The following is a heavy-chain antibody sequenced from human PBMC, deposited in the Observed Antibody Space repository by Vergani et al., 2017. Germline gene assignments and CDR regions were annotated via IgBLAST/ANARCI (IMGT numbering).Heavy chain of an antibody. J-gene: IGHJ4*02. Sequence: QVQLQESGPGLVKPSETLSLTCTVSGGSISSYYWSWIRQPPGKGLEWIGYIYYSGSTNYNPALKSRVTLSVDTAKNHFSLRLSSVTAADTAVYECERQVEMATIWGVYYFDYGGQGTLVTVSS. CDR2: IYYSGST. D-gene: IGHD5-24*01. CDR3: ERQVEMATIWGVYYFDY. V-gene: IGHV4-59*08. CDR1: GGSISSYY.